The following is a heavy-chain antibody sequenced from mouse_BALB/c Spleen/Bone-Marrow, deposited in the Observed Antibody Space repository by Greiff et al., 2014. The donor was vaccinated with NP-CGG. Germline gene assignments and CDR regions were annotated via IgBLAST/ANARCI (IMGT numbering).Heavy chain of an antibody. CDR3: ARGVVYYYAMDY. CDR2: IDPSDSYS. J-gene: IGHJ4*01. CDR1: GYTFTNYW. V-gene: IGHV1-69*02. Sequence: VQLQQSGAELVKPGASVKLSCKASGYTFTNYWMHWAKQRPGQGLEWIGEIDPSDSYSNYNQNFKGKATLTVDKSSSTAYMQLTSLTSEDSAVYYCARGVVYYYAMDYWGQGTSVTVSS.